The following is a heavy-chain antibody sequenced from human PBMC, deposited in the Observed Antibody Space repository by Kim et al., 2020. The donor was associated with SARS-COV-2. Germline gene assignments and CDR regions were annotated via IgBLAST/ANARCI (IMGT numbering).Heavy chain of an antibody. CDR1: GGSFSGYY. J-gene: IGHJ4*02. D-gene: IGHD3-10*01. CDR2: INHSGST. V-gene: IGHV4-34*01. Sequence: SETLSLTCAVYGGSFSGYYWSWIRQPPGKGLEWIGEINHSGSTNYNPSLKSRVTISVDTSKNQFSLKLSSVTAADTAVYYCARGRITMVRGVRYYFDYWGQGTLVTVSS. CDR3: ARGRITMVRGVRYYFDY.